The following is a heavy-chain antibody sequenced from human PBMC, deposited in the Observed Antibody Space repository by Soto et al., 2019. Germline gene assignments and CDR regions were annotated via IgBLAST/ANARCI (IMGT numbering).Heavy chain of an antibody. D-gene: IGHD2-2*01. V-gene: IGHV3-7*03. CDR3: VKDGGYCSSSSCYAPRNHYFDS. CDR1: GFTFSDYW. Sequence: GSLRLSCAASGFTFSDYWMSWVRPAPRKGPEWVANIKFDGSVKQYVDSVRGRFTISRDNSKNSLFLQMDSLAAADTAVYYCVKDGGYCSSSSCYAPRNHYFDSWGQGTLVTVSS. CDR2: IKFDGSVK. J-gene: IGHJ4*02.